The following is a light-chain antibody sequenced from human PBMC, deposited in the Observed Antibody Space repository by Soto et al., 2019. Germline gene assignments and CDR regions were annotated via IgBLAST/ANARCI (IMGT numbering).Light chain of an antibody. V-gene: IGKV3-20*01. CDR3: QQYGSSPRT. J-gene: IGKJ1*01. CDR2: SAS. Sequence: EIVLTQSPGTLSLSPGERATLSCRASQSLSSSYLAWYQQKPGQAPRLLIYSASVRATGIPDRFSGSGSGTDFTLTISRLESEDFAVYYCQQYGSSPRTFGQGTKVEVK. CDR1: QSLSSSY.